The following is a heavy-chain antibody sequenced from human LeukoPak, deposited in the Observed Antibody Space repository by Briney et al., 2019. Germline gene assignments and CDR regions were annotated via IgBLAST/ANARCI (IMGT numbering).Heavy chain of an antibody. CDR2: IYYSGST. CDR3: ARRAYDGSANYYFDY. Sequence: PSETLSLTCTVSGVSICSYYWSWIRQAPGKGLEWIGYIYYSGSTNYNPSLKSRVTISVDTSKTQFSLKVTSVTAADTAVYYCARRAYDGSANYYFDYWGQGTLVTVSS. D-gene: IGHD3-10*01. CDR1: GVSICSYY. V-gene: IGHV4-59*08. J-gene: IGHJ4*02.